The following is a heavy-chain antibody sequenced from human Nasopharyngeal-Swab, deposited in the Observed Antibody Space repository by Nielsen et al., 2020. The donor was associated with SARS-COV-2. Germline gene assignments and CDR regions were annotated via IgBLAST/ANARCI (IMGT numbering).Heavy chain of an antibody. CDR2: ISWNSNDI. CDR1: GFIFGSYA. J-gene: IGHJ6*02. D-gene: IGHD3-9*01. Sequence: GGSLRLSCAASGFIFGSYAMHWVRQAPGKGLEWVSGISWNSNDIAYGDAVKGRFYISRDNSKNSLYLQMNSLRPEDTALYYCVKVMALNYYTLRGGALDVWGQGTTVTVSS. V-gene: IGHV3-9*01. CDR3: VKVMALNYYTLRGGALDV.